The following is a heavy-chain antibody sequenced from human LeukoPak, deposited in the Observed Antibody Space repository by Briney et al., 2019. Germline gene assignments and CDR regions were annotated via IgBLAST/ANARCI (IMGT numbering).Heavy chain of an antibody. Sequence: GGSLRLSCVASGFTFSDSPIHWVRLAPGKGLEWVAHIRGKRDNYATAYAASVKDRFAISRDNSENTAFLQMNSLKTDDTAVYFCARQTVSCHDNWGRGTLVTVSS. CDR2: IRGKRDNYAT. V-gene: IGHV3-73*01. CDR3: ARQTVSCHDN. D-gene: IGHD2-2*01. CDR1: GFTFSDSP. J-gene: IGHJ4*02.